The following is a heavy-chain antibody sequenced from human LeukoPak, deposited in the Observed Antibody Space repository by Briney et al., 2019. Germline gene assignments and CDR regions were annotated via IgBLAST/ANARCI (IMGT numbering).Heavy chain of an antibody. D-gene: IGHD1-26*01. CDR2: MNPNSGNT. CDR1: GYTFTSYD. J-gene: IGHJ4*02. CDR3: ARGRGGSYYFGY. Sequence: ASVKVSCKASGYTFTSYDINWVRQAPGQGLEWMGWMNPNSGNTGYAQKFQGRVTMTRNTSISTAYMELSSLRSEDTAVYYCARGRGGSYYFGYWGQGTLVTVSS. V-gene: IGHV1-8*01.